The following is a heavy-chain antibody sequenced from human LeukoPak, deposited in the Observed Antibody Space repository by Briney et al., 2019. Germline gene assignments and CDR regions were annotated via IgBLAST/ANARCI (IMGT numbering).Heavy chain of an antibody. CDR3: AELGITMIGGV. V-gene: IGHV3-7*01. CDR2: INQDGSDK. D-gene: IGHD3-10*02. J-gene: IGHJ6*04. CDR1: GFTFSSHW. Sequence: GGSLRLSCTVSGFTFSSHWMSWVRQAPGKGLECVANINQDGSDKYYVDSVKGRFTISRDNTKNSLYLQMNSLRAEDTAVYYCAELGITMIGGVWGKGTTVTISS.